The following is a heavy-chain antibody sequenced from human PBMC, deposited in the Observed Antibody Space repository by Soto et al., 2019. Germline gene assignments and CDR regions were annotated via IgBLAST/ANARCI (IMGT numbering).Heavy chain of an antibody. CDR3: SKGDNLGPKTGYAFDP. V-gene: IGHV6-1*01. D-gene: IGHD5-12*01. J-gene: IGHJ5*02. CDR2: TYFRSTCYT. Sequence: SQALSLTCSISGAGFSSRTASWNWVSHAPGRGLEWLVRTYFRSTCYTDYDVSVKSRIIINPDTSNNQFSLQLNAVTPEDTAVYFCSKGDNLGPKTGYAFDPWGQGIMVTVSS. CDR1: GAGFSSRTAS.